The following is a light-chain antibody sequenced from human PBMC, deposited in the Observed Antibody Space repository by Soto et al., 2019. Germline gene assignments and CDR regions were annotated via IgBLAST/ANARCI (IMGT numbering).Light chain of an antibody. CDR3: QKYNNWPPCT. Sequence: EIVLTQSPGSLSLSPGERATLSCRGSQSVSSTYLAWYQQKPGQAPRLLIYGASTRATGIPDRFSGSGSGTDLTLTISRLEHEDSAVYYCQKYNNWPPCTFGQGTKVDIK. CDR1: QSVSSTY. CDR2: GAS. V-gene: IGKV3-20*01. J-gene: IGKJ1*01.